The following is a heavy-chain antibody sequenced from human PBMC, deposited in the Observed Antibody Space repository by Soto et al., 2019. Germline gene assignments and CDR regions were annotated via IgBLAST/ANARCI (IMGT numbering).Heavy chain of an antibody. Sequence: GALRLSCAASVVTFRNYDMQWVRQTTGKGLEWVSGIGTAGDTYYPGSVKGRFTISRENAKNSLYLQMNSLTAGDTAVYYCTRGVAYSSSFDYWGQGTLVTVYS. V-gene: IGHV3-13*01. D-gene: IGHD1-26*01. CDR2: IGTAGDT. CDR3: TRGVAYSSSFDY. CDR1: VVTFRNYD. J-gene: IGHJ4*02.